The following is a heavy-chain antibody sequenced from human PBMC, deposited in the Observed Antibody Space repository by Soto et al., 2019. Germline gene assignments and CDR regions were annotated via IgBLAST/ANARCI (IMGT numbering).Heavy chain of an antibody. D-gene: IGHD3-9*01. Sequence: GGSLRLSCAASGFTFSRYTMHWVRQAPGKGLEWVALISLDGGNKYYADSVKGRFTISRDNSKNTLYLQMNSLRGEDTAVYYCARDDDILAAHSPILDDWGPGTLVTVSS. CDR2: ISLDGGNK. J-gene: IGHJ4*02. CDR3: ARDDDILAAHSPILDD. CDR1: GFTFSRYT. V-gene: IGHV3-30-3*01.